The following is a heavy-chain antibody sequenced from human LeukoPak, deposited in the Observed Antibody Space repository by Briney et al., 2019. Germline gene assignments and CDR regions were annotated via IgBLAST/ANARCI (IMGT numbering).Heavy chain of an antibody. D-gene: IGHD6-19*01. V-gene: IGHV4-59*01. Sequence: PSETLSLTCTVSGGSISSYYWSWIRQPPGKGLEWIGYIYYSGSTNYNPSLKSRVTISVDTSKNQFSLKLSSVTAADTAVYYCARISSGWYFSFDPWGQGTLVTVSS. J-gene: IGHJ5*02. CDR2: IYYSGST. CDR3: ARISSGWYFSFDP. CDR1: GGSISSYY.